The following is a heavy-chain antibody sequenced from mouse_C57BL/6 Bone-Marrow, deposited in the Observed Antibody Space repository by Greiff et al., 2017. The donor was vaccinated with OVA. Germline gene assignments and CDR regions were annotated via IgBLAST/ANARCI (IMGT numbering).Heavy chain of an antibody. Sequence: EVKLMESGGGLVKPGGSLKLSCAASGFTFSSYAMSWVRQTPEKRLEWVATISDGGSYTYYPDNVKGRFTISRDNAKNNLYLQMSHLKSEDTAMYYCARGVITTPYYAMDYWGQGTSVTVSS. CDR1: GFTFSSYA. D-gene: IGHD1-1*01. CDR2: ISDGGSYT. J-gene: IGHJ4*01. V-gene: IGHV5-4*03. CDR3: ARGVITTPYYAMDY.